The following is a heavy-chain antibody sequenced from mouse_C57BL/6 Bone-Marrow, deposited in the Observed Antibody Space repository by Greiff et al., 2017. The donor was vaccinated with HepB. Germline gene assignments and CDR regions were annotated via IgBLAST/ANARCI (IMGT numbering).Heavy chain of an antibody. V-gene: IGHV1-82*01. CDR2: IYPGDGDT. Sequence: VNVVESGPELVKPGASVKISCKASGYAFSSSWMNWVKQRPGKGLEWIGRIYPGDGDTNYNGKFKGKATLTADKSSSTAYMQLSSLTSEDSAVYFCARGMIYYGFFDYWGQGTTLTVSS. D-gene: IGHD2-2*01. CDR1: GYAFSSSW. CDR3: ARGMIYYGFFDY. J-gene: IGHJ2*01.